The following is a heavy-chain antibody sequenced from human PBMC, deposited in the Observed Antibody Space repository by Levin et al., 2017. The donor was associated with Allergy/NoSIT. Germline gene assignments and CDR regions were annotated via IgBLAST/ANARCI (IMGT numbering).Heavy chain of an antibody. V-gene: IGHV1-2*02. Sequence: VASVKVSCKASGYTFTGYYMHWVRQAPGQGLEWMGWINPNSGGTNYAQKFQGRVTMTRDTSISTAYMELSRLRSDDTAVYYCARSPPRYYDSSGPDYWGQGTLVTVSS. CDR2: INPNSGGT. CDR1: GYTFTGYY. CDR3: ARSPPRYYDSSGPDY. D-gene: IGHD3-22*01. J-gene: IGHJ4*02.